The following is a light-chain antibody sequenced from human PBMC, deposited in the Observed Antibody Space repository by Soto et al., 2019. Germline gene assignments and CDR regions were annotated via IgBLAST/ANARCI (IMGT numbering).Light chain of an antibody. CDR1: QSVLYIPTNKNY. CDR3: QQYFTTPRLG. J-gene: IGKJ4*01. Sequence: DILMTQSPASLAVSVGERATINCKSSQSVLYIPTNKNYLAWYQQKPGQPPKLLIYWASTRESGVPDRFSGSGSGTDFTLTISSLQAEDVAVYYCQQYFTTPRLGFGGGTKVDIK. V-gene: IGKV4-1*01. CDR2: WAS.